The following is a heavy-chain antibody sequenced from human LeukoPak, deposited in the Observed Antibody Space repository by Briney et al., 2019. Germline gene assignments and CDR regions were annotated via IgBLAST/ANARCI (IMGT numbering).Heavy chain of an antibody. D-gene: IGHD2-15*01. Sequence: GRSLRLSCAASGFTFSSYGMHWVRQAPGKGLEWVAVISFDGSDKYYTDSVRGRFTISRDNSKNTLYLQMNSLRAEDTAVYYCAKDRVVAATYYFDYWGQGTLVTVSS. CDR2: ISFDGSDK. CDR1: GFTFSSYG. CDR3: AKDRVVAATYYFDY. V-gene: IGHV3-30*18. J-gene: IGHJ4*02.